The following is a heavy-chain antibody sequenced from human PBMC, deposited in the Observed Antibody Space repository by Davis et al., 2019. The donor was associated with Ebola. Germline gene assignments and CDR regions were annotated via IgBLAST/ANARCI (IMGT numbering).Heavy chain of an antibody. CDR3: ARDRGYSYGYAFDY. CDR1: GYTFTSYA. J-gene: IGHJ4*02. D-gene: IGHD5-18*01. V-gene: IGHV1-3*01. Sequence: AASVKVSCKASGYTFTSYAMHWVRQAPGQRLEWMGWINAGNGNTKYSQKFQGRVTITRDTSASTAYMELSSLRSEDTAVYYCARDRGYSYGYAFDYWGQGTLVTVSS. CDR2: INAGNGNT.